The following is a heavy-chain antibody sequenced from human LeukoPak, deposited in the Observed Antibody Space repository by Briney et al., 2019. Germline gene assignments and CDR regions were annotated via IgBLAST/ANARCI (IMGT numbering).Heavy chain of an antibody. J-gene: IGHJ4*02. CDR3: ARANPTTPIYYFDF. D-gene: IGHD4-17*01. CDR1: GFTFRSHG. V-gene: IGHV3-48*01. CDR2: ISSSGDRI. Sequence: TGGSLRFSCAGFGFTFRSHGMNWVRQAPGKGLEWVSYISSSGDRIYYADSVRGRLAISRDNDGNSLFLEMNTLRAEDTAVYYCARANPTTPIYYFDFWGRGTLVTVSS.